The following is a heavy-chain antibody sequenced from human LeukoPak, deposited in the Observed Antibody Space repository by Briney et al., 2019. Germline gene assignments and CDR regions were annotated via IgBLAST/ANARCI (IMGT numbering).Heavy chain of an antibody. J-gene: IGHJ4*02. CDR3: AKDRGQWLVRYFDY. D-gene: IGHD6-19*01. CDR1: GFTFSSYA. Sequence: GXSLRLSCAASGFTFSSYAMSWVRQAPGKGLEWVSAISGSGGSTYYADSVKGRFTISRDNSKNTLYLQMNSLRAEDTAVYYCAKDRGQWLVRYFDYWGQGTLVTVSS. CDR2: ISGSGGST. V-gene: IGHV3-23*01.